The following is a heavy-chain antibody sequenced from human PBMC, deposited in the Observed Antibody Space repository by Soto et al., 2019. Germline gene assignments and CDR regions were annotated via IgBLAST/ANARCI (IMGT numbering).Heavy chain of an antibody. Sequence: PSETLSLTCTVSGGSISSSSYYWGWIRQPPGKGLEWIGSIYYSGSTYYNPSLKSRVTISVDTSKNQFSLKLSSVTAADTAVYYCASPVYDSSGYYAFDIWGQGTMVTVSS. D-gene: IGHD3-22*01. CDR1: GGSISSSSYY. V-gene: IGHV4-39*01. CDR3: ASPVYDSSGYYAFDI. CDR2: IYYSGST. J-gene: IGHJ3*02.